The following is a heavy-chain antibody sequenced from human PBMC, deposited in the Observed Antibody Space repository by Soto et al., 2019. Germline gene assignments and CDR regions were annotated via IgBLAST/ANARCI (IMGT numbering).Heavy chain of an antibody. V-gene: IGHV4-34*01. CDR2: INHSGST. Sequence: LSLTCAVYGGSFSGYYWSWIRQPPGKGLEWIGEINHSGSTNYNPSLKSRVTISVDTSKNQFSLKLSSVTAADTAVYYCARADYVWGSYRYTRGWFDPWGQGTLVTVSS. J-gene: IGHJ5*02. D-gene: IGHD3-16*02. CDR1: GGSFSGYY. CDR3: ARADYVWGSYRYTRGWFDP.